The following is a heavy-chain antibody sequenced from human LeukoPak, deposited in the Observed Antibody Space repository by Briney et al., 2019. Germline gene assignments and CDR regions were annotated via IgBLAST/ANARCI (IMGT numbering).Heavy chain of an antibody. CDR1: GYTFTSYG. CDR2: ISTYNGNT. CDR3: ARDRVVVTAIRFYWFDP. D-gene: IGHD2-21*02. V-gene: IGHV1-18*01. Sequence: ASVKVSCKASGYTFTSYGISWVRQAPGQGLEWMGWISTYNGNTNYAQKIQGRVTMTTDTSTSTASMELRSLRSDDTAVYYCARDRVVVTAIRFYWFDPWGQGTLVTVSS. J-gene: IGHJ5*02.